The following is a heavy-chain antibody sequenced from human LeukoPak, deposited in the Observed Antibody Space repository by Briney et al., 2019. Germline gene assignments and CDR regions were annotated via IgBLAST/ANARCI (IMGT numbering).Heavy chain of an antibody. CDR1: GYSFSTHW. V-gene: IGHV1-46*01. CDR2: INPSGGFT. CDR3: ARDQSGEWELLSGWWFDP. J-gene: IGHJ5*02. D-gene: IGHD1-26*01. Sequence: GASVKVSFKASGYSFSTHWMHWVRQAPGQGLEWMGIINPSGGFTSYAQKLQGRVTVTRDMSTSTVYMELSNLRSEDTAVYYCARDQSGEWELLSGWWFDPWGQGTLVTVSS.